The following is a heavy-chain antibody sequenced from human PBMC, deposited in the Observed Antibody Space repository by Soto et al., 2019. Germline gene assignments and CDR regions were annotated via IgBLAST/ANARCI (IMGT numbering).Heavy chain of an antibody. CDR3: ARGRYCLTGRCFPNWFDS. V-gene: IGHV4-30-4*01. J-gene: IGHJ5*01. D-gene: IGHD7-27*01. CDR2: IYKSATT. Sequence: PSETLSLTCSVSGDSISNLDYFWAWIRQPPGQALEYIGYIYKSATTYYNPSFESRVAIPVDTSKSQFSLNVTSVTAADTAVYFCARGRYCLTGRCFPNWFDSWGQGALGTVS. CDR1: GDSISNLDYF.